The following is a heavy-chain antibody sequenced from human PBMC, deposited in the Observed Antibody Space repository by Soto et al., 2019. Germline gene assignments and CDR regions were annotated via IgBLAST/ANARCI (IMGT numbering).Heavy chain of an antibody. J-gene: IGHJ4*02. D-gene: IGHD3-10*01. CDR3: ATYTPVIGQGEFEY. V-gene: IGHV3-15*01. CDR2: IKAKAAGGTA. CDR1: GFTLRDAW. Sequence: GGSLRLSCAASGFTLRDAWKSWVRQAPGKGLEGVGLIKAKAAGGTAHFAAPVTGRFTISRDDSKSTVYLQMNGLKTEDTAVYYCATYTPVIGQGEFEYWGPGTLVTVSS.